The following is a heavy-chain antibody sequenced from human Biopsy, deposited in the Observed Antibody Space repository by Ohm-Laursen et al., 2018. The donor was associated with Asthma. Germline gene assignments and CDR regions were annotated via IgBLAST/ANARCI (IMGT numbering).Heavy chain of an antibody. D-gene: IGHD4-17*01. CDR3: AKVGHGNGDYVGWFDP. Sequence: SLRLSCSASGFTVSNFAMNWVRQAPGQGLEWVSVISIGSGSTYYADSVKGQFTISRDTSMNTLYLQMNSLRAEDTAVYYCAKVGHGNGDYVGWFDPWGQGTLVTVSS. CDR2: ISIGSGST. V-gene: IGHV3-23*01. CDR1: GFTVSNFA. J-gene: IGHJ5*02.